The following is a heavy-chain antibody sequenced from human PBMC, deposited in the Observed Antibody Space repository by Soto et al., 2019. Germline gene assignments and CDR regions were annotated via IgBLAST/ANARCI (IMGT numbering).Heavy chain of an antibody. CDR3: ARGTYSSGWYPDYFDY. D-gene: IGHD6-19*01. CDR1: GFTFSSYW. CDR2: IKQDGSET. J-gene: IGHJ4*02. Sequence: GGSLRLSCAASGFTFSSYWMSWVRQAPGKGLEWVANIKQDGSETYYVDSLKGRFSISRDNAENSLYLQMNSLRAEDTAVYYCARGTYSSGWYPDYFDYWGRGTPVTVSS. V-gene: IGHV3-7*03.